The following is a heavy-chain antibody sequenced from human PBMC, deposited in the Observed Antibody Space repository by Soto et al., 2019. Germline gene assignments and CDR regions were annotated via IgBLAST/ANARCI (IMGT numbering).Heavy chain of an antibody. V-gene: IGHV4-31*03. CDR2: IYYSGST. CDR3: AGSPARSTGFFDY. D-gene: IGHD3-9*01. J-gene: IGHJ4*02. CDR1: GGYISSSSYY. Sequence: PSETLSLTCTVSGGYISSSSYYWGWIRQPPGKGLEWIGYIYYSGSTYYNPSLKSRVTISVDTSKNQFSLKLSSVTAADTAVYYCAGSPARSTGFFDYWGQGTLVTVSS.